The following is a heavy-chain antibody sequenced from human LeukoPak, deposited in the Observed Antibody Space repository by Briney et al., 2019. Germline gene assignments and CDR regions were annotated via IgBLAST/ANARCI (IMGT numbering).Heavy chain of an antibody. D-gene: IGHD2-2*01. CDR3: ARVPDIYCPSTSCVDY. CDR2: LNPNSGGT. CDR1: GYAFTGFY. J-gene: IGHJ4*02. V-gene: IGHV1-2*06. Sequence: ASVKVSCKASGYAFTGFYIHWVRRAPGQGLEWMGRLNPNSGGTIHAQKFQGRVTITRDTSISTAYMELSSLRSDDTAVYYCARVPDIYCPSTSCVDYWGQGTLVTVS.